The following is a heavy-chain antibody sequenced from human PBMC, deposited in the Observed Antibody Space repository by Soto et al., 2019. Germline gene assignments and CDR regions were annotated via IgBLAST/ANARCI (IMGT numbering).Heavy chain of an antibody. D-gene: IGHD5-18*01. CDR3: ARDWRGYSYGYYYYYGMEV. V-gene: IGHV4-31*03. CDR2: IYYSGST. J-gene: IGHJ6*01. CDR1: VVSISSGGYY. Sequence: SETLSLTCTVSVVSISSGGYYCSWVRQHPWKGLEWIGYIYYSGSTYYNPSLKSRVTISVDTSKNQFSLKLSSVTAADTAVYYCARDWRGYSYGYYYYYGMEVLGQGTTVIVSS.